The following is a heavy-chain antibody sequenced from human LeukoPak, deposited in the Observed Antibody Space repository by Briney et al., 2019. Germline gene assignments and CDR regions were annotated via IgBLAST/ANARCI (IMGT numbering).Heavy chain of an antibody. Sequence: PSETLSLTCTVSGGSISSYYWSWIRQPPGKGLEWIGYIYSSGSTNYSPSLKSRVTISVDTSKNQFSLKLYSVTAADTAVYYCARRYSGYGNAFDIWGPGTMVTVSS. CDR3: ARRYSGYGNAFDI. CDR2: IYSSGST. D-gene: IGHD5-12*01. CDR1: GGSISSYY. J-gene: IGHJ3*02. V-gene: IGHV4-59*08.